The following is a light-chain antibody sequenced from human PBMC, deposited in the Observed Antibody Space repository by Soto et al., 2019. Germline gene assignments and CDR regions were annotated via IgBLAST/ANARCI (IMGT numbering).Light chain of an antibody. Sequence: DIQMTQSPSTLSASVGDRVTITCRASQSISSWLAWYQQKPGKAPKLLIYDASSLESGVPSRFRGSGSGTEFPLTISSLQPDDFATYYCQQYNSYSATFGQGTKVEIK. J-gene: IGKJ1*01. CDR1: QSISSW. CDR2: DAS. V-gene: IGKV1-5*01. CDR3: QQYNSYSAT.